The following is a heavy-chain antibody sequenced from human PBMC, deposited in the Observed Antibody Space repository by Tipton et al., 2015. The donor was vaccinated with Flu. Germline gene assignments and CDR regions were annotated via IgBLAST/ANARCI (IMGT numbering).Heavy chain of an antibody. D-gene: IGHD1-26*01. CDR3: AKGTLGGATGSFDY. CDR1: GFTFSSYG. J-gene: IGHJ4*02. Sequence: SLRLSCAASGFTFSSYGMHWVRQAPGKGLEWVAVIWYDGSNKYYADSVKGRFTISRDNSKNTLYLQMNSLRAEDTAVYYCAKGTLGGATGSFDYWGQGTLVTVSS. V-gene: IGHV3-33*06. CDR2: IWYDGSNK.